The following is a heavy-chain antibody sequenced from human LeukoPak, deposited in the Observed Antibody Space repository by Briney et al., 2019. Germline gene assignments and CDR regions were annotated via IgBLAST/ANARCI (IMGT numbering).Heavy chain of an antibody. CDR1: GFTFSDYY. CDR3: ARERPPLRY. V-gene: IGHV4-34*01. J-gene: IGHJ4*02. D-gene: IGHD1-1*01. Sequence: GSLRLSCAASGFTFSDYYMSWIRQPPGKGLEWIGEINHSGSTNYNPSLKSRVTISVDTSKNQFSLKLSSVTAADTAVYYCARERPPLRYWGQGTLVTVSS. CDR2: INHSGST.